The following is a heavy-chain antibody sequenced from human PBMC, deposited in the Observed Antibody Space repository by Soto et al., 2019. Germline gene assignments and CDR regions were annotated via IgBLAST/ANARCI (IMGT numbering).Heavy chain of an antibody. Sequence: GGSLRLSCAASGFTFSNAWMSWVRQAPGKGLEWVGRIKSKTDGGTTDYAAPVKGRLTISRDDSKNTLYLQMNSLKTEDTAVYYCTTGSSPEGPYYYYYGMDVWGQGTTVTVSS. CDR3: TTGSSPEGPYYYYYGMDV. D-gene: IGHD2-15*01. CDR2: IKSKTDGGTT. J-gene: IGHJ6*02. V-gene: IGHV3-15*01. CDR1: GFTFSNAW.